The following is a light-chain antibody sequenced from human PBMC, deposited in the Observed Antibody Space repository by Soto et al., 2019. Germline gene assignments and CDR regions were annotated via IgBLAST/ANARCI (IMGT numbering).Light chain of an antibody. Sequence: QSVLTQPPSLSAAPGQTVTISCSGGSSNIGNNYVSWYQQFAGTTPKLLIFDNNKRPSGIPDRFSGSKTGTSATLGIAGLQTGDAADYYCATWDSSLSAWLFGGGTQLTVL. CDR1: SSNIGNNY. V-gene: IGLV1-51*01. J-gene: IGLJ3*02. CDR3: ATWDSSLSAWL. CDR2: DNN.